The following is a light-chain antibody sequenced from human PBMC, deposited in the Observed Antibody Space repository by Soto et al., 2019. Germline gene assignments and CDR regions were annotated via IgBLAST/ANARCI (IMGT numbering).Light chain of an antibody. Sequence: IQMTQSPSSLSSSLGDRVTITCQASQDISNYLNWYQQKQGKAPKLLIYKASSLQSDVPSGFSGSVSGTEGTITISSLKTDDGPTYDCQHYNSYSEAFGQGTKVDIK. CDR1: QDISNY. CDR2: KAS. J-gene: IGKJ1*01. CDR3: QHYNSYSEA. V-gene: IGKV1-5*03.